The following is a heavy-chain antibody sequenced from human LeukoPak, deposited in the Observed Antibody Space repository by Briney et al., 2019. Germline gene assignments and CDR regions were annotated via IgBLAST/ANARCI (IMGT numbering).Heavy chain of an antibody. Sequence: GGSLRLSCAASGFTFSSYAMSWVRQAPGKGLEWVSAISGSGGSTYYADSVKGRFTISRDNAKNSLYLQMNSLRAEDTAVYYCASALRVRGDQFDYWGQGTLVTVSS. CDR1: GFTFSSYA. J-gene: IGHJ4*02. V-gene: IGHV3-23*01. D-gene: IGHD3-10*01. CDR2: ISGSGGST. CDR3: ASALRVRGDQFDY.